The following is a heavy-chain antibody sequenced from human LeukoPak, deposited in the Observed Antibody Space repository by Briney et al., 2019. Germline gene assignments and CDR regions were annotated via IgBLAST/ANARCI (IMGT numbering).Heavy chain of an antibody. CDR3: ASYDSSGYYYDY. Sequence: GGSLRLSCAASGFTFSSYWMSWVRQAPGKGLEWVANIKQDGSEKYYVDSVKGRFTISRDNAKNSLYLQMNSMRAEDTAVYYCASYDSSGYYYDYWGQGTLVTVSS. CDR2: IKQDGSEK. D-gene: IGHD3-22*01. V-gene: IGHV3-7*01. CDR1: GFTFSSYW. J-gene: IGHJ4*02.